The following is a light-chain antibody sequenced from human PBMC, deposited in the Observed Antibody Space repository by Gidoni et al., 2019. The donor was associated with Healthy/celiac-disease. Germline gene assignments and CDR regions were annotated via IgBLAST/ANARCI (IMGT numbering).Light chain of an antibody. J-gene: IGLJ2*01. Sequence: QSALTPPASLSGSPGQSITISCTGTSSDVGGYNYVSRYQPHPGKAPKLMLDDVSNRPSGVSNRFSGSKSGNTASLTISGLQAEDEADYYCSSDTSSSTLVVFGGGTKLTVL. CDR1: SSDVGGYNY. V-gene: IGLV2-14*03. CDR2: DVS. CDR3: SSDTSSSTLVV.